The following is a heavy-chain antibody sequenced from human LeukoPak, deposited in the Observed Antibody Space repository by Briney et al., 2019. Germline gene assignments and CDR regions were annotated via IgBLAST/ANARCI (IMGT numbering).Heavy chain of an antibody. D-gene: IGHD5-18*01. CDR3: ASTAMGPLTHFYY. J-gene: IGHJ4*02. CDR1: GYSISSGYY. Sequence: SETLSLTCTVSGYSISSGYYWGWIRQPPGKGLEWIGSIYHSGSTYYNPSLKSRVTISVDTSKNQFSLKLSSVTAADTAVYYCASTAMGPLTHFYYWGQGTLVTVSP. CDR2: IYHSGST. V-gene: IGHV4-38-2*02.